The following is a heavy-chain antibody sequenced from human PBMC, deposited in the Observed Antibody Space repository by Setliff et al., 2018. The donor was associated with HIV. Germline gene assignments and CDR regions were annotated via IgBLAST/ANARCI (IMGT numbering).Heavy chain of an antibody. J-gene: IGHJ4*02. Sequence: SVKVSCKPSGYTFSAYGLRLVRQAPGQGLEWIGWIIPVFAPPNYAQKFQVRVTITTDEFTSTAYMELTSLSSGYTAVYYCATHDRILATIWTEKYSDYWGQGTLVTVSS. CDR3: ATHDRILATIWTEKYSDY. D-gene: IGHD5-12*01. CDR1: GYTFSAYG. V-gene: IGHV1-69*05. CDR2: IIPVFAPP.